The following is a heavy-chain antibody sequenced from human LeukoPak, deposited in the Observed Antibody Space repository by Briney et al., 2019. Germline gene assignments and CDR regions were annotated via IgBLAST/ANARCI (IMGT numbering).Heavy chain of an antibody. Sequence: QPGGSLRLSCAASGFTFSNYSMSWVRQAPGKGLEWVSTISGTGGTTYYADSVKGRFTISRDNSKNPLFLQFNSLRADDPAVYYCAKGRGTTVPAAANYWGQGTLVTVSS. CDR1: GFTFSNYS. V-gene: IGHV3-23*01. CDR2: ISGTGGTT. J-gene: IGHJ4*02. D-gene: IGHD4-17*01. CDR3: AKGRGTTVPAAANY.